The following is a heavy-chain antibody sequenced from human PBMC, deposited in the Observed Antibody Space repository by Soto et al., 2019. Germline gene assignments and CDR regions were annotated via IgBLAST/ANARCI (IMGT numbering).Heavy chain of an antibody. CDR3: ISVVVAASNCFDP. Sequence: EVQLVESGGGLVKPGGSLRLSCAASGFTFSNAWMSWVRQAPGKGLEWVGRIKSKTDGGTTDYAATVKGRFTISRHDSESSRYFHRNSVKTADYAVYYCISVVVAASNCFDPWGQGTLVTVSS. D-gene: IGHD2-15*01. J-gene: IGHJ5*02. CDR2: IKSKTDGGTT. V-gene: IGHV3-15*01. CDR1: GFTFSNAW.